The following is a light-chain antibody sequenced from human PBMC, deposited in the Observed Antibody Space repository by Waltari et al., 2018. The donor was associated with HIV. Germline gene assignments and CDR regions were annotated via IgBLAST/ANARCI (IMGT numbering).Light chain of an antibody. CDR1: ISNIGSNT. Sequence: GQRVTISCSGSISNIGSNTVNWYQHLPGTAPKLLIYRNDQRPSGVPDRISASKSDTSASLGISGLQSEDEADYYCAAWDDSANGPVFGGGTKLSVL. CDR3: AAWDDSANGPV. J-gene: IGLJ3*02. V-gene: IGLV1-44*01. CDR2: RND.